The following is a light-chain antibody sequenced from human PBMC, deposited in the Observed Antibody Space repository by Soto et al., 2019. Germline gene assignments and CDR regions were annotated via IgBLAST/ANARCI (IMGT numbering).Light chain of an antibody. CDR1: SSDVGSYKD. Sequence: QSALTQPRSVSGSPGQSVTISCTGTSSDVGSYKDVSWYQHHPAKVPKLMIYDVSERPSGVPDRFSGSKSGNTASLTISGLQAEEEDNYYCCAYADTFYVFGTGTKLTVL. CDR2: DVS. CDR3: CAYADTFYV. V-gene: IGLV2-11*01. J-gene: IGLJ1*01.